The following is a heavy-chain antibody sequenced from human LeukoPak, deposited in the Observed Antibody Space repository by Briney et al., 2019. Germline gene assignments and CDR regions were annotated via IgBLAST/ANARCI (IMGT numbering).Heavy chain of an antibody. CDR1: GGSISSYY. V-gene: IGHV4-59*12. CDR3: ARTYCTTTSCPNGYSFHGMDV. J-gene: IGHJ6*02. CDR2: IYHSGST. D-gene: IGHD2-2*01. Sequence: PSETLSLTCTVSGGSISSYYWSWIRQPPGKGLEWIGYIYHSGSTYYNPSLKSRVTISVDRSKNQFSLKLSSVTAADTAVYYCARTYCTTTSCPNGYSFHGMDVWGQGTTVTVSS.